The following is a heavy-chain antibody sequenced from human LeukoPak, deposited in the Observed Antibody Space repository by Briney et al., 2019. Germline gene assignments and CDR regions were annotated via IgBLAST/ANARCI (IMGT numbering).Heavy chain of an antibody. Sequence: GESLKISCKGSGYSFTSYWIGWVRQMPGKGLEWMGIVYPGGSDTTYSPSFQGQVTISVDKSINTAYLQWSSLKASDTAMYYCARQPYCGGDCYFYDYWGQGTLVTVSS. CDR1: GYSFTSYW. J-gene: IGHJ4*02. V-gene: IGHV5-51*01. CDR2: VYPGGSDT. CDR3: ARQPYCGGDCYFYDY. D-gene: IGHD2-21*02.